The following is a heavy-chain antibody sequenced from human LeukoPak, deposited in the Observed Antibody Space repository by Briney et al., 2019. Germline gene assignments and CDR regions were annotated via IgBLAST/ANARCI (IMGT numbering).Heavy chain of an antibody. V-gene: IGHV1-18*01. Sequence: GASVKVSCKAAGYTFTSYGISWVRQAPGHGLEWMGWISAYNGNTDYAQKLQGRVTMTTDASTSTAYMELRSLRSDDTAVYYCARGAYRYDFLFDHCGQGTLVTVSS. CDR3: ARGAYRYDFLFDH. CDR2: ISAYNGNT. D-gene: IGHD5-18*01. CDR1: GYTFTSYG. J-gene: IGHJ4*02.